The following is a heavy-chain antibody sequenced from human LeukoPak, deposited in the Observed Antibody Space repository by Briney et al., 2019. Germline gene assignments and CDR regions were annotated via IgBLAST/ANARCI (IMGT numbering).Heavy chain of an antibody. CDR2: IIPIFGIA. CDR1: VPTFSSYP. D-gene: IGHD1-26*01. J-gene: IGHJ4*02. Sequence: SVKVSCTASVPTFSSYPISWVRQAPGQGLVWMGRIIPIFGIANYAQKFQGRVTITADKSTSTAYMELSSLRSEDTAVYYCARDLDSGSSFDYRGQGTLVTVSS. CDR3: ARDLDSGSSFDY. V-gene: IGHV1-69*04.